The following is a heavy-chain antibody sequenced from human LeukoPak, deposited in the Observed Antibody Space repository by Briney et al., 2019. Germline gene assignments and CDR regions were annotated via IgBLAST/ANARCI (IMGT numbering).Heavy chain of an antibody. V-gene: IGHV3-48*03. CDR3: ARGRGVVATTTQGD. J-gene: IGHJ4*02. CDR2: ISSSGTYI. CDR1: GFTFSIYE. D-gene: IGHD1-26*01. Sequence: GGSLRLSCAVSGFTFSIYEMNWVRQAPGKGLGWVSYISSSGTYIYYADSVKGRFTISRDNAKNSLYLQMNSLRAEDTGVYYCARGRGVVATTTQGDWGQGTLVTVSS.